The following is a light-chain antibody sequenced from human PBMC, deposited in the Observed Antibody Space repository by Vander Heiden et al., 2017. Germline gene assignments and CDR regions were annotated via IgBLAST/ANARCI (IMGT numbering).Light chain of an antibody. V-gene: IGKV1-17*01. CDR1: QGIRND. CDR3: LQSNGYPLT. J-gene: IGKJ4*01. Sequence: DIQMTPSPSSLSASVGDRVTITCRASQGIRNDLDWYQQKPGKAPKRLIYVASSLQSGVPSRFSGSGSGTEFTLTISSLQPEDFATYYCLQSNGYPLTFGGGTKVELK. CDR2: VAS.